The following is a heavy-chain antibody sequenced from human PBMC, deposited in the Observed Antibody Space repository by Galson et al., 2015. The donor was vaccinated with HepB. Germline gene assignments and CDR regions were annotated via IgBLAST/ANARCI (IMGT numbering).Heavy chain of an antibody. V-gene: IGHV3-74*01. Sequence: SLRLSCAASGFTFSSYWMHWVRQAPGRGLVWVSRINSDGSSTSYADSVKGRFTISRDNAKNTLYLQMNSLRAEDTAVYYCARDGRDGYNYHLDYWGQGTLVTVSS. CDR3: ARDGRDGYNYHLDY. J-gene: IGHJ4*02. D-gene: IGHD5-24*01. CDR2: INSDGSST. CDR1: GFTFSSYW.